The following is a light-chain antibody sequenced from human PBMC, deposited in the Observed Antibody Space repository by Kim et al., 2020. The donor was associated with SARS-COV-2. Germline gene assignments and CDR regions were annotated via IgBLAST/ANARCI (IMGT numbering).Light chain of an antibody. CDR2: QGK. J-gene: IGLJ2*01. V-gene: IGLV3-1*01. CDR1: ILGDKY. CDR3: QACDSNTVV. Sequence: SLSPEQTASIICSRAILGDKYASWYQPEPGQSPVVVIYQGKTWPSGIPERCSGSSSAHTATLTISETQAMDEADYYCQACDSNTVVFGGGTQLTVL.